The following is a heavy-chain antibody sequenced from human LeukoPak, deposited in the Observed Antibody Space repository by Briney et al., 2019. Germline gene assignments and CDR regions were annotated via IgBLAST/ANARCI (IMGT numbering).Heavy chain of an antibody. D-gene: IGHD3-3*01. CDR1: GGTFSSYA. J-gene: IGHJ6*02. CDR3: ASAPVPDDFWSGYFRGYYYGMDV. V-gene: IGHV1-69*01. Sequence: ASVKVSCKASGGTFSSYAISWVRQAPGQGLEWVGGIIPIFGTANYAQKFQGRVTITADESTSTAYMELSSLRSEDTAVYYCASAPVPDDFWSGYFRGYYYGMDVWGQGTTVTVSS. CDR2: IIPIFGTA.